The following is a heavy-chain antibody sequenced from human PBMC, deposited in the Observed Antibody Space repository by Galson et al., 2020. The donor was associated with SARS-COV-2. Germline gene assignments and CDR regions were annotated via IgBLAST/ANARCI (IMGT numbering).Heavy chain of an antibody. CDR1: GFTFSSYA. Sequence: GGSLRLSCAASGFTFSSYAMHWVRQAPGKGLEYVSAISSNGGSTYYADSVKGRFTISRDNSKNTLYLQMGSLRAEDMAVYYCARCIMGYYDFWSGYDYWGQGTLVTVSS. CDR2: ISSNGGST. D-gene: IGHD3-3*01. CDR3: ARCIMGYYDFWSGYDY. J-gene: IGHJ4*02. V-gene: IGHV3-64*02.